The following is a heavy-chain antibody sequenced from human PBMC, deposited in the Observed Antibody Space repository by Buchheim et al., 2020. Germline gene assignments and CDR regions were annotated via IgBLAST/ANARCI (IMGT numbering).Heavy chain of an antibody. J-gene: IGHJ6*02. D-gene: IGHD3-10*01. CDR2: IYYSGST. V-gene: IGHV4-31*03. CDR1: GGSISSGGYY. CDR3: ARDLMVRGVRGNYYYGMDV. Sequence: QVQLQESGPGLVKPSQTLSLTCTVSGGSISSGGYYWSWIPQHPGKGLEWIGYIYYSGSTYYNPSLKSRVTISVDTSKNQFSLKLSSVTAADTAVYYCARDLMVRGVRGNYYYGMDVWGQGTT.